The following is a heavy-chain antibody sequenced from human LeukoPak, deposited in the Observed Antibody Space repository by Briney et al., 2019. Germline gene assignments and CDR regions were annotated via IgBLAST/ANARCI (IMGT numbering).Heavy chain of an antibody. CDR3: AKYTYSSSEKYGMDV. CDR2: ISWNSGSI. V-gene: IGHV3-9*01. CDR1: GFTFDDYA. J-gene: IGHJ6*02. D-gene: IGHD6-13*01. Sequence: PGGSLRLSCAASGFTFDDYAMHWVRQAPGKGLEWVSGISWNSGSIGYADSVKGRFTISRDNAKNSLYLQMNSLRAEDTALYYCAKYTYSSSEKYGMDVWGQGTTVTVSS.